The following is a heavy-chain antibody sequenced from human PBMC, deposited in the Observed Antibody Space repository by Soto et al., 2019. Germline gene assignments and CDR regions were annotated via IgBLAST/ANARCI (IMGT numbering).Heavy chain of an antibody. Sequence: GWSLRLSCAASGFSFTNFAMSLARQAPGKGLEWVAGIGASGDITWYADSVKGRLSIYRDNSKKTLYLKLNSLRFEDTAVYYCANDDFTYRGDDYFDYWAPGTLVTVYS. CDR1: GFSFTNFA. D-gene: IGHD2-21*02. CDR2: IGASGDIT. CDR3: ANDDFTYRGDDYFDY. V-gene: IGHV3-23*01. J-gene: IGHJ4*02.